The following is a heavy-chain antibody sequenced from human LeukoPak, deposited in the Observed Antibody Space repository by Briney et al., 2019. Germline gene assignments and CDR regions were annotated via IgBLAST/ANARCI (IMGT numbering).Heavy chain of an antibody. J-gene: IGHJ5*02. V-gene: IGHV3-7*01. CDR2: IKQDGSEK. CDR3: ATDRWGSGTYYNGWFDP. Sequence: GGSLRLSCAASGFIFRSYSMSWVRQAPGKGLEWVANIKQDGSEKKYVSSVKGRFTISRDNAKNSLYLQMNSLRVKDTAVYYCATDRWGSGTYYNGWFDPWGQGTLVTVSS. CDR1: GFIFRSYS. D-gene: IGHD3-10*01.